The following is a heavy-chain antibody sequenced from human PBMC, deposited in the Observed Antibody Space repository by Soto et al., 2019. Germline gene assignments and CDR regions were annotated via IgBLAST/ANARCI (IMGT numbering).Heavy chain of an antibody. J-gene: IGHJ6*02. V-gene: IGHV1-2*02. CDR1: GYIFTGYF. CDR2: INPNTSAT. CDR3: ARITWGRDHYYCMDV. Sequence: ASVKVSCKASGYIFTGYFIQWLRQAPGQGLEWIGWINPNTSATNYAQKFQGRVTMTRDTSLGAAYMELTSLRPDDTALYYCARITWGRDHYYCMDVWGQGPTVTVSS. D-gene: IGHD1-26*01.